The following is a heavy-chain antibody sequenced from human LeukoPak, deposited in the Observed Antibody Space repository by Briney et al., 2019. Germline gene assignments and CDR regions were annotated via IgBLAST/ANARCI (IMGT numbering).Heavy chain of an antibody. CDR2: ITSSGSIM. CDR1: GFTFSNYE. CDR3: ARAYYFDY. V-gene: IGHV3-48*03. Sequence: GGSLRLSCAASGFTFSNYEMNWVRQAPGKGLEWVSYITSSGSIMYYPDSVKGRFTISRDNAKNSLYLQMNSLRAEDTAVYYCARAYYFDYWGQGTLVTVSS. J-gene: IGHJ4*02.